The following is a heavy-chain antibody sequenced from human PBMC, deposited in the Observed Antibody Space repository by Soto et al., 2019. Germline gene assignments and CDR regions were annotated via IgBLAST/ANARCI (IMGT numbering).Heavy chain of an antibody. CDR3: ARRMSIAAAGRGYYYYYYGMDV. CDR1: GGSFSGYY. V-gene: IGHV4-34*01. D-gene: IGHD6-13*01. J-gene: IGHJ6*02. CDR2: INHSGST. Sequence: SETLSLTCAVYGGSFSGYYWSWIRQPPGKGLEWIGEINHSGSTNYNPSLKSRVTISVDTSKNQFSLKLSSVTAADTAVYYCARRMSIAAAGRGYYYYYYGMDVWGQGTTVTVPS.